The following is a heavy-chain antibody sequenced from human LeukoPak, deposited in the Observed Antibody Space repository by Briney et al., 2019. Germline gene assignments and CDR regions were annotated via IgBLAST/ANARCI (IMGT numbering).Heavy chain of an antibody. CDR3: ARVRRSPVVPAAIHFDY. CDR2: ISSSSSYI. V-gene: IGHV3-21*01. D-gene: IGHD2-2*01. CDR1: GFTFSSYS. J-gene: IGHJ4*02. Sequence: GSLRLSCAASGFTFSSYSMNWVRQAPGKGLEWVSSISSSSSYICYADSVKGRFTISRDNAKNSLYLQMNSLRAEDTAVYYCARVRRSPVVPAAIHFDYWGQGTLVTVSS.